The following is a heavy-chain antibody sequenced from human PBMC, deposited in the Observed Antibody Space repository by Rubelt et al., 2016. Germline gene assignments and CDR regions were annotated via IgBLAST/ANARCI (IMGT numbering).Heavy chain of an antibody. V-gene: IGHV4-34*01. CDR3: ARLTRGTYDYFGMDV. J-gene: IGHJ6*02. CDR2: INHSGRT. Sequence: QVQLQQWGAGLLKPSETLSLTCGVYGGSFSGYYWRWIRQPPGKGLAWLGGINHSGRTNYNTSLKSRVTISVDTSKNQFSLKPCSVSAADTALYYCARLTRGTYDYFGMDVWGQGTTVTVSS. D-gene: IGHD1-26*01. CDR1: GGSFSGYY.